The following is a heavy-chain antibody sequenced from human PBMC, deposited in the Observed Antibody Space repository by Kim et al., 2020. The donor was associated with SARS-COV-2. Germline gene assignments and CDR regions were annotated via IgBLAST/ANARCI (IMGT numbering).Heavy chain of an antibody. CDR1: GFTFSHYT. CDR2: IGASSESI. Sequence: GWSLRLSCAASGFTFSHYTMNWVRQAPGKGLEWVSFIGASSESIHYADSVRGRFTISRDNANNSLFLQMNSLRDEDTAVYYCARDLAYYDRSDYLFDYWGQGTLVSVSS. D-gene: IGHD3-22*01. CDR3: ARDLAYYDRSDYLFDY. J-gene: IGHJ4*02. V-gene: IGHV3-48*02.